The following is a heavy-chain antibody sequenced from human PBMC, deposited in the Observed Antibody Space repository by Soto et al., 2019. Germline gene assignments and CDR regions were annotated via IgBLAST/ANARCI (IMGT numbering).Heavy chain of an antibody. J-gene: IGHJ4*02. V-gene: IGHV3-7*03. CDR2: IKQDGSEK. CDR3: TRDLNGDWNYGEY. D-gene: IGHD1-7*01. Sequence: EMQLVESGGGLVQPGGSLRLSCAASGFIFSSYWMSWVRQAPGRGLEWVANIKQDGSEKYYLDSVKGRFTISRDNTKTSLYLLMNSLRAEDTAVYYCTRDLNGDWNYGEYWGQGTLVTVSS. CDR1: GFIFSSYW.